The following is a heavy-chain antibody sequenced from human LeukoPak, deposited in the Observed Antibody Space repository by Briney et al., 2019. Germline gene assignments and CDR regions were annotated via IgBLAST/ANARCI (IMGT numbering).Heavy chain of an antibody. Sequence: GGSLRLSCAASGFTFSSYAMSWVRQAPGKGLEWVSAISGSGGSTYYADSVKGRFTISRDNSKNTLYLQMNSLRAEDTAVYYCAKRRTRAYYYDSSGYYYGYYFDYWGQGTLVTVSS. V-gene: IGHV3-23*01. CDR2: ISGSGGST. D-gene: IGHD3-22*01. CDR3: AKRRTRAYYYDSSGYYYGYYFDY. J-gene: IGHJ4*02. CDR1: GFTFSSYA.